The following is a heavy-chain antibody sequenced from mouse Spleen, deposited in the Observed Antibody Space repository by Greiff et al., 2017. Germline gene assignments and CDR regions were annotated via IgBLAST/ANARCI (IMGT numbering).Heavy chain of an antibody. Sequence: DVMLVESGGGLVKPGGSLKLSRAASGFTFSDQGMHWVRQAPEKGPEWVAYISSGSSTIYYADTVKGRFTISRDNAKNTLFLQMTSLRSEDTAMYYCARDGSYPDYWGQGTTLTVSS. D-gene: IGHD1-1*02. J-gene: IGHJ2*01. CDR2: ISSGSSTI. CDR1: GFTFSDQG. CDR3: ARDGSYPDY. V-gene: IGHV5-17*01.